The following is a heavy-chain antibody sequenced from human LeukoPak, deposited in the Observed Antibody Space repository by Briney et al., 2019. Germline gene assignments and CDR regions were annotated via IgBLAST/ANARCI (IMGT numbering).Heavy chain of an antibody. D-gene: IGHD1-26*01. CDR1: GGTFSSYA. J-gene: IGHJ4*02. CDR2: IIPIFGTA. CDR3: ARAPSGSRDFDY. Sequence: ASVKVSCKASGGTFSSYAISWVRQAPGQGLEWMGRIIPIFGTANYAQEFQGRVTITTDESTSTAYMELSSLRSEDTAGYYCARAPSGSRDFDYWGQGTLVTVSS. V-gene: IGHV1-69*05.